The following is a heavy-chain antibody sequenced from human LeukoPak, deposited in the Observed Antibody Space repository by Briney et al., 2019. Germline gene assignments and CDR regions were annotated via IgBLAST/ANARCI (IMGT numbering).Heavy chain of an antibody. CDR1: GFTFSRYA. Sequence: GGSLRLSCAASGFTFSRYAMSWVRQAPGKGLEWVAVISYDGSNKYYADSVKGRFTISRDNSKNTLYLQMNSLRAEDTAVYYCARGGSSWEFDYWGQGTLVTVSS. D-gene: IGHD6-13*01. J-gene: IGHJ4*02. CDR3: ARGGSSWEFDY. V-gene: IGHV3-30*03. CDR2: ISYDGSNK.